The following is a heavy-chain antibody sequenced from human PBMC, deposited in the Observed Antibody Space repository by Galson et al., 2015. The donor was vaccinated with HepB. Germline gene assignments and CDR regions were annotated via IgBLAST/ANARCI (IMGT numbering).Heavy chain of an antibody. Sequence: ETLSLTCTVSGGSISNSSYYWGWIRQAPGKGLEWIGEIYFTGSTNLNPSLKSRVTLSVDKSRNEFSLRLTSVTAADTAIYYCAKSAGTLSYFYGMDVWGQGTTVTVSS. D-gene: IGHD3-10*01. CDR2: IYFTGST. J-gene: IGHJ6*02. V-gene: IGHV4-39*07. CDR1: GGSISNSSYY. CDR3: AKSAGTLSYFYGMDV.